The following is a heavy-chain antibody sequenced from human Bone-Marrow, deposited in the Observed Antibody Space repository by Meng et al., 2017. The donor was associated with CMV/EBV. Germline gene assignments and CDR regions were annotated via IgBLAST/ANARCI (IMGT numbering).Heavy chain of an antibody. V-gene: IGHV1-2*02. CDR3: ARDPAYCGGACGY. CDR1: CYTLTGYY. CDR2: INPNSSGT. D-gene: IGHD2-21*02. J-gene: IGHJ4*02. Sequence: LVLGRSELKTPGASVKDSCKASCYTLTGYYMRWVRHAPGQGLEWMGWINPNSSGTNYAQKFQGRVTMTRETSISTAYMELSRLRTDDTAVYYCARDPAYCGGACGYWGQGTLVTVSS.